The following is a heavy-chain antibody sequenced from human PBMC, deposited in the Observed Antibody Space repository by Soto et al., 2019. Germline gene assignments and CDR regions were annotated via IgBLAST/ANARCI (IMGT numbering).Heavy chain of an antibody. CDR3: ARAGVPAPYYMDV. CDR1: GGSISSGGYY. CDR2: IYYSGST. D-gene: IGHD2-2*01. J-gene: IGHJ6*03. V-gene: IGHV4-31*03. Sequence: QVQLQASGPGLVKPSQTLSLTCTVSGGSISSGGYYWSWIRQHPGKGLEWIGYIYYSGSTYDTPSLKSRVTISVDTSKNQFSLKLSSVTAADTAVYYCARAGVPAPYYMDVWGKGTTVTVSS.